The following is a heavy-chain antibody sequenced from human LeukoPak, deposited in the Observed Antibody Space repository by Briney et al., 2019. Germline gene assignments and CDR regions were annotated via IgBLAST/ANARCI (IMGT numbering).Heavy chain of an antibody. Sequence: PSETLSLTCTVSGGSISSYYWSWIRQPPGKGLEWIGYIYYSGSTNYNPSLKSRVTISVDTSKNQFSLKLSSVTAADTAVYYCARRYDSPNFYMDVWAKGPRSPSP. CDR2: IYYSGST. V-gene: IGHV4-59*08. D-gene: IGHD3-22*01. CDR1: GGSISSYY. CDR3: ARRYDSPNFYMDV. J-gene: IGHJ6*03.